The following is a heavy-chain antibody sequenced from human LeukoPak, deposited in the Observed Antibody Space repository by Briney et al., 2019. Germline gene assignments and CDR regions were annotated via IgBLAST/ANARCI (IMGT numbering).Heavy chain of an antibody. CDR3: ARENSWYFDY. D-gene: IGHD2-21*01. CDR2: ISYSGTT. CDR1: GDSITNYY. V-gene: IGHV4-59*01. Sequence: SETLSLTCTVSGDSITNYYWSWIRQPPGKGLEWIGYISYSGTTNYNPSLKSRVTISVDTSKNQFSLKLSSVTAADTAVYYCARENSWYFDYWGQGTLVTVSS. J-gene: IGHJ4*02.